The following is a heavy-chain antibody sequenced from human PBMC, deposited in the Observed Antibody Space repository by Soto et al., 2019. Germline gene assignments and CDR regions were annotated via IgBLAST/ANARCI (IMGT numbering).Heavy chain of an antibody. J-gene: IGHJ4*02. V-gene: IGHV1-46*01. CDR1: GYTFTTYY. CDR3: ARDTVDNSSGWYFDY. CDR2: INPSGGST. D-gene: IGHD6-19*01. Sequence: GASVKVSCKASGYTFTTYYMHWVRQAPGQGLEWMGLINPSGGSTSYAQKFQGRVTMTRDTSTSTVYMELSSLRSEDTAVYYCARDTVDNSSGWYFDYWGQGTLVTVSS.